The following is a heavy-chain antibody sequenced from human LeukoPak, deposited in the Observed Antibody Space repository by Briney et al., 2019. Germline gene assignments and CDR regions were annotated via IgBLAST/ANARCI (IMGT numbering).Heavy chain of an antibody. CDR3: VKVAPSDYYDTTGYWGDH. D-gene: IGHD3-22*01. CDR1: GFTFSSYG. V-gene: IGHV3-23*01. Sequence: GGSLRLSCAASGFTFSSYGMAWVRQAPGKGLEWVSGMNGNGGRIYYADSVKGRLTISRDNSKNTLYLQMNSLRAEDTAVYYCVKVAPSDYYDTTGYWGDHWGQGTLVTVSS. CDR2: MNGNGGRI. J-gene: IGHJ4*02.